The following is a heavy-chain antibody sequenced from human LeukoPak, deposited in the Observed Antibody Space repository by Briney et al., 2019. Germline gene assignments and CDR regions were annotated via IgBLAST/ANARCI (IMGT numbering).Heavy chain of an antibody. V-gene: IGHV4-31*03. CDR2: MYYSGST. J-gene: IGHJ2*01. CDR1: CGSISRGGYY. Sequence: SQTLSLTCTVSCGSISRGGYYWSWIREHPGKGREWIGYMYYSGSTYYNPSLKGRDTISVDTSKKQFSLKLSSVTAADAAVYYCARSIAVAGTDWYFDLWGRGTLVTVSS. CDR3: ARSIAVAGTDWYFDL. D-gene: IGHD6-19*01.